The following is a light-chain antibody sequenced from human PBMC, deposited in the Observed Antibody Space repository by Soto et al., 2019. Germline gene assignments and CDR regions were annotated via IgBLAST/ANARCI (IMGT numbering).Light chain of an antibody. CDR3: QQYNGYS. J-gene: IGKJ1*01. V-gene: IGKV1-5*03. CDR1: QNLRWW. CDR2: EAT. Sequence: DIQVTQSPSTLSASGGDTVNITCRASQNLRWWMSWYQQKPGKAPKLLIYEATTLESGVPSRFSGSGADTEFTLTISSLQPDDFATYYCQQYNGYSFGQGTKVEF.